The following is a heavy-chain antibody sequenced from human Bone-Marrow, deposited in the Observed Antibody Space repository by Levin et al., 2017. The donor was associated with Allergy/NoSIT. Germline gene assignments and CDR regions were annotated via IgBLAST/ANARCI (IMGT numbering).Heavy chain of an antibody. Sequence: TGGSLRLSCAASGFTFSSYGMHWVRQAPGKGLEWVAVIWYDGSNKYYADSVKGRFTISRDNSKNTLYLQMNSLRAEDTAVYYCARSPRGDWYFDLWGRGTLVTVSS. J-gene: IGHJ2*01. CDR2: IWYDGSNK. CDR3: ARSPRGDWYFDL. CDR1: GFTFSSYG. V-gene: IGHV3-33*01.